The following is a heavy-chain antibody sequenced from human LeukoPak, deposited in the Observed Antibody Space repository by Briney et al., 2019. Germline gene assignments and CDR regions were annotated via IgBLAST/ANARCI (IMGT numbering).Heavy chain of an antibody. Sequence: GSLRLSCAASGFTFNNYAMYWVRQAPGKGLEWVSGIFGSGGSAHYADSVKGRFIISRDNSKNTVYLQMDSLRVEDTAVYYCGKTTAGYSSGRYPGWPVDYWGQGTLVTVSS. V-gene: IGHV3-23*01. CDR1: GFTFNNYA. CDR2: IFGSGGSA. CDR3: GKTTAGYSSGRYPGWPVDY. D-gene: IGHD6-19*01. J-gene: IGHJ4*02.